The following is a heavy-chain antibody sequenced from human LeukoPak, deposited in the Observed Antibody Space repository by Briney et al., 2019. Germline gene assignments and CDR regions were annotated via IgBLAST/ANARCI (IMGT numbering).Heavy chain of an antibody. V-gene: IGHV3-23*01. CDR2: ISGMGGNT. J-gene: IGHJ4*02. CDR1: GFTFSSYA. D-gene: IGHD3-22*01. CDR3: AKEENRADSGYYFDY. Sequence: GGSLRLSCAASGFTFSSYAMSWVRQAPGKGLDWVSAISGMGGNTYYADSVKGRFTISRDNSKNPLYLQMNSLRAEDTAVYYCAKEENRADSGYYFDYWGQGTLVTVSS.